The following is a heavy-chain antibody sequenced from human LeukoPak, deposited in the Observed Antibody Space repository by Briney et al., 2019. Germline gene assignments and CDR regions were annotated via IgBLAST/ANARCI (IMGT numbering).Heavy chain of an antibody. Sequence: GASVKDSCKASGYTFTSYGISWVRQAPGQGLEWMGWISAYNGNTNYAQKLQGRVTMTTDTSTSTAYMELRSLRSDDTAVYYCARDSYYYDSSGYYPDHDAFDIWGQGTMVTVSS. CDR1: GYTFTSYG. J-gene: IGHJ3*02. D-gene: IGHD3-22*01. V-gene: IGHV1-18*01. CDR3: ARDSYYYDSSGYYPDHDAFDI. CDR2: ISAYNGNT.